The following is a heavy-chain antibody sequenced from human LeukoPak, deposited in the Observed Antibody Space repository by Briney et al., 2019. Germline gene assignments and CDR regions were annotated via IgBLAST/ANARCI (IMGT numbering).Heavy chain of an antibody. CDR2: ITGSGDST. CDR3: VKKMNRPVAAAGFGY. D-gene: IGHD6-13*01. Sequence: PGGSLRLSCAASVFTFSTYAMSWVRQAPGKGLEWVSAITGSGDSTYYADSVKGRFTISRDNSKNTLYLQMNSLRVEDTALYYCVKKMNRPVAAAGFGYWGQGTLVTVSS. J-gene: IGHJ4*02. CDR1: VFTFSTYA. V-gene: IGHV3-23*01.